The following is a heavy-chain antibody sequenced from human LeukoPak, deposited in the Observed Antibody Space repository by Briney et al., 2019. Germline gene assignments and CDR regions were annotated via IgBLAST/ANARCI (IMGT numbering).Heavy chain of an antibody. V-gene: IGHV3-21*01. Sequence: GGSLRLSCAASGFTFSSYSMNWVRQAPGKGLEWVSSISSSSSYIYHADSVKGRFTISRDNAKNSLYLQMNSLRAEDTAVYYCARESQQLVTIDYWGQGTLVTVSS. D-gene: IGHD6-13*01. CDR2: ISSSSSYI. CDR1: GFTFSSYS. J-gene: IGHJ4*02. CDR3: ARESQQLVTIDY.